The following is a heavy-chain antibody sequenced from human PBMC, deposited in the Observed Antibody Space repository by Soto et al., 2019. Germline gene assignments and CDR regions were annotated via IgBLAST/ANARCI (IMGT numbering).Heavy chain of an antibody. V-gene: IGHV1-18*01. J-gene: IGHJ4*02. D-gene: IGHD2-21*02. Sequence: QVQLVQSGAEVKKPGASVKVSCKASGYTFTTHDITWLRQAPGKGLEWVGGISTDRGDTIYAQNFQGRVTMTTDSSTSTVYMELKSVRSDDTAVYYCARDDLNRGGKYFDYWGQGTLVTVSS. CDR1: GYTFTTHD. CDR2: ISTDRGDT. CDR3: ARDDLNRGGKYFDY.